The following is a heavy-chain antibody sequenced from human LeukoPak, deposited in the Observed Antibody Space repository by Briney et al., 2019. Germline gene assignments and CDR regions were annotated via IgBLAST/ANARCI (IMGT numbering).Heavy chain of an antibody. D-gene: IGHD3-10*01. CDR1: GFAFSIYA. Sequence: GGSLRLSCAASGFAFSIYAMSWVRQAPGKGVEWVSAISGSGDSTYYADSVEGRFTISRDNSKNTLYLQTNTLTAEDTAVYYCAREPTMVRGRGGFDYWGQGTLVTVSS. CDR3: AREPTMVRGRGGFDY. CDR2: ISGSGDST. J-gene: IGHJ4*02. V-gene: IGHV3-23*01.